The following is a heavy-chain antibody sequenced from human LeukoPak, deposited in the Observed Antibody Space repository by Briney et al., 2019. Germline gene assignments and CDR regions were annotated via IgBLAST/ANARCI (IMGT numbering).Heavy chain of an antibody. D-gene: IGHD2-2*01. J-gene: IGHJ5*02. Sequence: SETLSLTCAVYGGSFSGYYWSWIRQPPGKGLEWIGEINHSGSTNYNPSLKSRVTISVDTSKNQFSLKLSSVTAADTAVYYCARGSRISRGQYCSSTSCYGYNWFDPWGQGTLVTVSS. CDR2: INHSGST. V-gene: IGHV4-34*01. CDR1: GGSFSGYY. CDR3: ARGSRISRGQYCSSTSCYGYNWFDP.